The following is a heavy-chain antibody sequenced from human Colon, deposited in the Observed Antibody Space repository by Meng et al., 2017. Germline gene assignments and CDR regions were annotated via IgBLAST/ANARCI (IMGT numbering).Heavy chain of an antibody. CDR2: IVPDGSGA. Sequence: EVSLVRDGGAVVQPVGSRRLYCADSGVTFSSYWMHGVRQDEGGGLVWVSRIVPDGSGATYADSVKGRFTISRDNAKNTVYLEMNSLRAEDTGVYYCARDRNLWQLDYWGQGTLVTVSS. CDR3: ARDRNLWQLDY. J-gene: IGHJ4*02. CDR1: GVTFSSYW. V-gene: IGHV3-74*01. D-gene: IGHD3-10*01.